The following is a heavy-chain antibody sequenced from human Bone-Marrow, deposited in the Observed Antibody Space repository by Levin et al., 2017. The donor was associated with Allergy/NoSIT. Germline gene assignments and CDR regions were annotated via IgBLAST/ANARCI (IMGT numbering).Heavy chain of an antibody. Sequence: LRLSCTVSGGSVITGDYYWSWIRQTPGKGLEWIGNIYKSGSTFYNPSLRSRVSMSIDTSNNQFSLKMSSVSAADTAVYFCARDRSGVRGYGMDVWGQGTTVTVSS. V-gene: IGHV4-30-4*01. D-gene: IGHD2-15*01. CDR3: ARDRSGVRGYGMDV. J-gene: IGHJ6*02. CDR2: IYKSGST. CDR1: GGSVITGDYY.